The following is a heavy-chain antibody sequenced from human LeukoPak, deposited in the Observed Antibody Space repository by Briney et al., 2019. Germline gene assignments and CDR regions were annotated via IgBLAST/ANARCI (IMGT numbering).Heavy chain of an antibody. CDR2: IYTSGST. D-gene: IGHD3-3*01. CDR1: GGSISSYY. V-gene: IGHV4-4*07. CDR3: ARGLGFLEWLPDWFDP. J-gene: IGHJ5*02. Sequence: SETLSLTCTVSGGSISSYYWSWIRQPAGKGLEWIGRIYTSGSTNYNPSLKSRVTMSVDTSKNQFSLKLSSVTAADTAVYYCARGLGFLEWLPDWFDPWGQGTLVTVSS.